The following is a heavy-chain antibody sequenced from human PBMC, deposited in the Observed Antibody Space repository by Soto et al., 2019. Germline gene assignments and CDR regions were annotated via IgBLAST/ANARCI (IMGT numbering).Heavy chain of an antibody. CDR1: GYSFTSYW. Sequence: GESLKISCKGSGYSFTSYWIGWVRQMPGKGLEWMGIIYPGDSDTRYSPSFQGQVTISADKSISTAYLQWSSLKASDTAMYYCARDVGITGRSRHYGMDVWGQGTTVTVSS. V-gene: IGHV5-51*01. CDR3: ARDVGITGRSRHYGMDV. CDR2: IYPGDSDT. J-gene: IGHJ6*02. D-gene: IGHD1-20*01.